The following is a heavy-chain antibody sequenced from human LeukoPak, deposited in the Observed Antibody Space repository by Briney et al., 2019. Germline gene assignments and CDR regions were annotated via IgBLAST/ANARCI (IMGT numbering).Heavy chain of an antibody. J-gene: IGHJ4*02. D-gene: IGHD4-17*01. CDR1: GGSVSSSSYY. V-gene: IGHV4-61*01. Sequence: SETLSLTCTVSGGSVSSSSYYWSWIRQPPGKGLEWIGYIYYSGSTNYNPSLKSRVTISVDTSKNQFSLKLSSVTAAGTAVYYCARGDGDYVYIDYWGQGTLVTVSS. CDR2: IYYSGST. CDR3: ARGDGDYVYIDY.